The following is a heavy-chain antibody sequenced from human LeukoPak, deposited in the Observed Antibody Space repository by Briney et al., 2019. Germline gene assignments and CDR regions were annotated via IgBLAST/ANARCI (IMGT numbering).Heavy chain of an antibody. V-gene: IGHV4-31*03. CDR3: ARGTYGSVFRKYFDY. CDR1: GVSISSGGYY. J-gene: IGHJ4*02. CDR2: IYYSGST. D-gene: IGHD3-10*01. Sequence: PSETLSLTCTVSGVSISSGGYYWSWIRQHPGKGLEWIGYIYYSGSTHYNPSLKSRVTISVDTSKNQFSLKLSSVTAADTAVYYCARGTYGSVFRKYFDYWGQGTLVTVSS.